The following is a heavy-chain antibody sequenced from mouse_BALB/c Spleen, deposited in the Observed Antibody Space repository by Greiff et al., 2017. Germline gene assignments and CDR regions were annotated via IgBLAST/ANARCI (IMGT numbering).Heavy chain of an antibody. D-gene: IGHD4-1*01. CDR3: VRAGTLYYAMDY. CDR2: IWTGGGT. J-gene: IGHJ4*01. Sequence: VKLEESGPGLVAPSQSLSITCTVSGFSLTSYDISWIRQPPGKGLEWLGVIWTGGGTNYNSAFMSRLSISKDNSKSQVFLKMNSLQTDDTAIYYCVRAGTLYYAMDYWGQGTSVTVSS. V-gene: IGHV2-9-2*01. CDR1: GFSLTSYD.